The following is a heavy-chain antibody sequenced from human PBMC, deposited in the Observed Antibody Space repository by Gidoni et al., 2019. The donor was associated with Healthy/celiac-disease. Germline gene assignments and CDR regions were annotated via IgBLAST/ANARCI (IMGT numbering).Heavy chain of an antibody. CDR2: INAGNGNT. V-gene: IGHV1-3*01. CDR3: ARDRSDYDILTGFSV. J-gene: IGHJ6*02. CDR1: GYTFTSYA. D-gene: IGHD3-9*01. Sequence: QVQLVQSGAEVKKPGASVKVSCKASGYTFTSYAIHWVGHAPGQRLEWMGWINAGNGNTKYSQKFQGRVTITRDTSASTAYMELSSLRSEDTAVYYCARDRSDYDILTGFSVWGQGTTVTVSS.